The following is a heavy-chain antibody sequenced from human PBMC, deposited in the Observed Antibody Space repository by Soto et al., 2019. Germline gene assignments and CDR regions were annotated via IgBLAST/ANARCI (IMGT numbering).Heavy chain of an antibody. J-gene: IGHJ4*02. CDR1: GFTFSDYA. Sequence: QVQLVESGGGVVQPGRSLRLSCAASGFTFSDYAMHWVRQAPGKGLEWVAVISSDGTKKYYADSVKGRFTISRDSSKNTLYLLMYSLRAEDTAVYYCARGIRGYFDYWCQGTLVTVSS. D-gene: IGHD1-20*01. V-gene: IGHV3-30-3*01. CDR3: ARGIRGYFDY. CDR2: ISSDGTKK.